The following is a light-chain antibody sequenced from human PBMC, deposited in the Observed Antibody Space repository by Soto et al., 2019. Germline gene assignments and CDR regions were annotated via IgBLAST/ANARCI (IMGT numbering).Light chain of an antibody. CDR1: QSVRSSY. Sequence: ESLLTQSQGILSLSPGERATLSCRASQSVRSSYLAWYHQKPGQAPRLLIYGASSRATGIPDRFSGSGSGTDFTLTVNRLEPEDFAVYYCQQYDSSPRTFGQGTKGDIK. CDR3: QQYDSSPRT. V-gene: IGKV3-20*01. J-gene: IGKJ1*01. CDR2: GAS.